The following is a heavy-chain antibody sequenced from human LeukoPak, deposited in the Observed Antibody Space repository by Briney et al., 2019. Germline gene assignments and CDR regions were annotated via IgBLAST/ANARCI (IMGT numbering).Heavy chain of an antibody. CDR2: ISYDGSDK. CDR1: GFTFSAYA. CDR3: ASNLFTGTNWFDP. D-gene: IGHD6-13*01. J-gene: IGHJ5*02. V-gene: IGHV3-30*04. Sequence: PGGSLRLSCAASGFTFSAYAMHWVRQAPGRGLEWVAVISYDGSDKYYADSLKGRFTISRDNSKNTLYLQMNSLRAEDTAVYYCASNLFTGTNWFDPWGQGTLVTVSS.